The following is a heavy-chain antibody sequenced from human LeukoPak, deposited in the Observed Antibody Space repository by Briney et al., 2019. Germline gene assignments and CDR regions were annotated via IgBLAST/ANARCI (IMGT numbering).Heavy chain of an antibody. CDR2: ISGSGGST. J-gene: IGHJ4*02. CDR1: GFTFNDYG. Sequence: PGGSLRLSCAASGFTFNDYGMSWVRQAPGKGLEWVSGISGSGGSTYYADSVKGRFTISRDNSKNTVCLQMNSLRAEDTAVYYCANLYINYYFDYWGQGTLVTVSS. CDR3: ANLYINYYFDY. D-gene: IGHD4-11*01. V-gene: IGHV3-23*01.